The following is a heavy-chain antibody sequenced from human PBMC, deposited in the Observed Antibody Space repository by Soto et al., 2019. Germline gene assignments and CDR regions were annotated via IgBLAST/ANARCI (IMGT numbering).Heavy chain of an antibody. D-gene: IGHD4-17*01. Sequence: GGSLRLSCAASGFTFSSYAMSWVRQAPGKGLEWVSAISGSGGSTYYADSVKGRFTISRDNSKNTLYLQMNSLRAEDTAVYYCAKDAPEDYGEDLRRDDYWGQGTLVTVSS. CDR2: ISGSGGST. V-gene: IGHV3-23*01. J-gene: IGHJ4*02. CDR3: AKDAPEDYGEDLRRDDY. CDR1: GFTFSSYA.